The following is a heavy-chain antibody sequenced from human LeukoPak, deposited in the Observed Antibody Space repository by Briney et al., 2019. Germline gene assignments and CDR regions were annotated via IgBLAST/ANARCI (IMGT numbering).Heavy chain of an antibody. V-gene: IGHV3-9*01. CDR2: ISWNSGTI. Sequence: RGRSLRLSCAASGFSIDVYAMHWVRQAPRKGLEWVSGISWNSGTIAYADSVKGRFTISRDNAKNSLYLQMNSLRAEDTALYYCAKDLSGDSSSWYYFDSWGQGTLVTVSS. D-gene: IGHD6-13*01. CDR3: AKDLSGDSSSWYYFDS. J-gene: IGHJ4*02. CDR1: GFSIDVYA.